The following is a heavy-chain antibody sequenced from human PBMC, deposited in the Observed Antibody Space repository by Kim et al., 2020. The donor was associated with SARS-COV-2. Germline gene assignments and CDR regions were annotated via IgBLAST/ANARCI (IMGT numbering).Heavy chain of an antibody. CDR3: ARDQSGYDSGVIGY. V-gene: IGHV4-39*07. CDR2: IYYSGST. CDR1: GGSISSSSYY. Sequence: SETLSLTCTVSGGSISSSSYYWGWIRQPPGKGLEWIGSIYYSGSTYYNPSLKSRVTISVDTSKNQFSLKLSSVTAADTAVYYCARDQSGYDSGVIGYWG. J-gene: IGHJ4*01. D-gene: IGHD5-12*01.